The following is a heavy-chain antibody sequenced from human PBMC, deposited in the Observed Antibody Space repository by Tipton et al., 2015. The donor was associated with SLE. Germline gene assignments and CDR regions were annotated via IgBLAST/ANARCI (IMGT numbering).Heavy chain of an antibody. V-gene: IGHV4-31*11. CDR1: GDSISSGIYH. CDR3: ARVDTSTDWHFDL. J-gene: IGHJ2*01. CDR2: IYYSGST. D-gene: IGHD5-18*01. Sequence: GLVKPSETLSLTCAVYGDSISSGIYHWSWIRQPPGKGLEWIGYIYYSGSTYYNASLKSRVNISVDTSKNQFSLKLTSVTAADTAVYYCARVDTSTDWHFDLWGRGTLVTVSS.